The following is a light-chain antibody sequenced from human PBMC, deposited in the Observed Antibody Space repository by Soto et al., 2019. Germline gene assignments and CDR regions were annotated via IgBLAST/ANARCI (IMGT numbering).Light chain of an antibody. CDR3: QQYNSYSRT. J-gene: IGKJ5*01. V-gene: IGKV1-5*01. Sequence: DIQMTQSPSSLSAAAGDRVTITCRASQSIDNYLNWYQQKPGKAPKLLIYDASSLESGVPSRFSGSGSGTEFTLTISSLQPDDFATYYCQQYNSYSRTFGQGTRLEIK. CDR2: DAS. CDR1: QSIDNY.